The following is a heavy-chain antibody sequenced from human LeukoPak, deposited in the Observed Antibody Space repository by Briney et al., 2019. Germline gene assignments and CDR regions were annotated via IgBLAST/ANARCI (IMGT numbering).Heavy chain of an antibody. J-gene: IGHJ6*02. V-gene: IGHV3-21*01. Sequence: GGSLRLSCAASGFTFSSYSMNWVRQAPGKGLEWVSSISSSSSYIYYADSVKGRFTISRDNAKNSLYLQMNSLRAEDTAVYYCAKGRAGTPFYYYYGMDVWGQGTTVTVSS. CDR3: AKGRAGTPFYYYYGMDV. CDR2: ISSSSSYI. D-gene: IGHD6-19*01. CDR1: GFTFSSYS.